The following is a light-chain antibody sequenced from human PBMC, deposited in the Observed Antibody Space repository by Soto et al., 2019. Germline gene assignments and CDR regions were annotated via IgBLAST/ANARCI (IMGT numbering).Light chain of an antibody. J-gene: IGLJ1*01. CDR3: AAWDDSLSAFYV. CDR1: SSNIGSNY. V-gene: IGLV1-47*01. CDR2: RNN. Sequence: SLRTQPPSSSGTPGQMVTLSCSGSSSNIGSNYVYWYQQLPGTAPKLLIYRNNQRPSGVPDRFSGSKSGTSASLAISGLRSEDEADYYCAAWDDSLSAFYVFGTGTKVTVL.